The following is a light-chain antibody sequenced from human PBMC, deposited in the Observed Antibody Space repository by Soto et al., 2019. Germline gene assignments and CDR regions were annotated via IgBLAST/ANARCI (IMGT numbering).Light chain of an antibody. Sequence: DIQMTQSPSTLSASVGDRVTITCRASQSISRGLAWYQQKPGKAPKLLIYDASSLESGVPSRFSGSGSGTEFTLTISSLQPDDFATYYCQQYNTYSTFGQGTKVDIK. CDR1: QSISRG. CDR2: DAS. V-gene: IGKV1-5*01. J-gene: IGKJ1*01. CDR3: QQYNTYST.